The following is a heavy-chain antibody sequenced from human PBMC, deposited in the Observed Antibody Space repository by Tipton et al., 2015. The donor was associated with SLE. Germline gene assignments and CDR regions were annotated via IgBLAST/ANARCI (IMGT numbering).Heavy chain of an antibody. V-gene: IGHV3-30*02. Sequence: SGFHFSTYGMHWVRQAPGKGLEWVAFIRYDGSVEDYADSVKGRFTISRDNSKNTLYLQMNNLRDEDTAVYYCAKDRGYYDSSGYYDYWGQGTLVTVSS. CDR3: AKDRGYYDSSGYYDY. CDR2: IRYDGSVE. J-gene: IGHJ4*02. D-gene: IGHD3-22*01. CDR1: GFHFSTYG.